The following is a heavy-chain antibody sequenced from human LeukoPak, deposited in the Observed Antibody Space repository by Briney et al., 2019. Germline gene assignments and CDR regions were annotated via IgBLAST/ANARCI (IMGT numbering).Heavy chain of an antibody. CDR3: AGGTMVRGVMGYYYYGMDV. J-gene: IGHJ6*02. CDR2: IYYSGST. Sequence: SETLSLSCTVSGGSISNNYWSWIRQHPGKGLEWIGYIYYSGSTYYNPSLKSRVTISVDTSKNQFSLKLSSVTAADTAVYYCAGGTMVRGVMGYYYYGMDVWGQGTTVTVSS. V-gene: IGHV4-59*06. D-gene: IGHD3-10*01. CDR1: GGSISNNY.